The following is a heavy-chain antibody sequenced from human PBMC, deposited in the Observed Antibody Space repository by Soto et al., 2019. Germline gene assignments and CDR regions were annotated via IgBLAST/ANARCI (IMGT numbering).Heavy chain of an antibody. V-gene: IGHV4-34*01. CDR1: GGSFSGFY. CDR3: TSGYCSGGSCPPPGP. Sequence: LETLSLPCAVYGGSFSGFYWSWIRQPPGKGLEWIGEINHSGSTNYNPSLKSRVTISVDTSKNQFSLKLSSVTAADTAVYYCTSGYCSGGSCPPPGPWGQGTLVTVSS. J-gene: IGHJ5*02. D-gene: IGHD2-15*01. CDR2: INHSGST.